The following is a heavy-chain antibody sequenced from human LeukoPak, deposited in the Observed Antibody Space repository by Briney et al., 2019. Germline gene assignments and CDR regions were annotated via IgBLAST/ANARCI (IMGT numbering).Heavy chain of an antibody. CDR1: GGSFSGYY. D-gene: IGHD3-10*01. J-gene: IGHJ4*02. Sequence: SETLSLTCAVYGGSFSGYYWSWIRQPPGKGLEWIGSIYYSGNTYSNPSLKSRATISVDTSKNQFSLKLSSVTAADTAVYFCGRLAPDYGSGTYAYYFDYWGQGTLVTVSS. V-gene: IGHV4-34*01. CDR2: IYYSGNT. CDR3: GRLAPDYGSGTYAYYFDY.